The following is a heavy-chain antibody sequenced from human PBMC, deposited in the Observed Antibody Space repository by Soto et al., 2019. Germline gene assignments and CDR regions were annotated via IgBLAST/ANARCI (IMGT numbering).Heavy chain of an antibody. J-gene: IGHJ4*02. V-gene: IGHV3-74*01. CDR2: INSDGSGT. Sequence: PDGCLRLSCAASGFTFSSQWMHCVRQAPGKGLVWVSRINSDGSGTTYADSVKGRFTISRDNAKNTLYLQMNSLRAEDTAVYYCARDLGDYSDYWGQGTLVTVSS. CDR3: ARDLGDYSDY. CDR1: GFTFSSQW. D-gene: IGHD4-17*01.